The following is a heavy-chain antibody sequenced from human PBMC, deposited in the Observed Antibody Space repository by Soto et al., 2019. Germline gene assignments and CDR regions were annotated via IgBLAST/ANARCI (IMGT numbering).Heavy chain of an antibody. J-gene: IGHJ4*02. CDR1: GYIFIDYW. V-gene: IGHV5-51*01. CDR2: VYPRDSDT. CDR3: ARPPLPGYSIHFNX. D-gene: IGHD2-15*01. Sequence: PGESLKISCKASGYIFIDYWIGWVRQMPGKGLEWMVIVYPRDSDTRYSTSFQGQVTISADRSTGTAFLQWRSLKASDTAIYYCARPPLPGYSIHFNXWGQGTLGTVS.